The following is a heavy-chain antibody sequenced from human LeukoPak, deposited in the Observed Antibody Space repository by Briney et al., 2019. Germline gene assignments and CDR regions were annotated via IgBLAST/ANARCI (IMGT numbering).Heavy chain of an antibody. CDR1: GFTFSSYS. CDR2: IYSGGST. J-gene: IGHJ4*02. V-gene: IGHV3-53*01. D-gene: IGHD2-2*01. CDR3: ARDCSSTSCYDY. Sequence: GGSLRLSCAASGFTFSSYSMNWARQAPGKGLEWVSVIYSGGSTYYADSVKGRFTISRDNSKNTLYLQMNSLRAEDTAVYYCARDCSSTSCYDYWGQGTLVTVSS.